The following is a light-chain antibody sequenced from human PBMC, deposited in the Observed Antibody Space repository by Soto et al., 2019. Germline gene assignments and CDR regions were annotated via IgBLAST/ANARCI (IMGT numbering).Light chain of an antibody. V-gene: IGKV1-12*01. Sequence: DIQMTQSPSSVSASIGDRVTITCRASQGISSWLGWYQQKPGKAPQLLIYAASSLQSGVPSRFSGSGSGTEFTLTITNLQPDDFATFYCQQYSTFPRTFGQGTKVEI. CDR2: AAS. CDR1: QGISSW. J-gene: IGKJ1*01. CDR3: QQYSTFPRT.